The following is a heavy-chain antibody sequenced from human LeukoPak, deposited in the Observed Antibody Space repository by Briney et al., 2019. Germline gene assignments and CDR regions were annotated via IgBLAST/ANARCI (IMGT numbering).Heavy chain of an antibody. J-gene: IGHJ5*02. V-gene: IGHV4-59*01. Sequence: SETLSLTCTVSGGSISSYYWSWIRQPPGKGLEWIGYIYYSGSTNYNPSLKSRVTISVDTSKNQFSLKLSSVTAADTAVYYCAREIGEGWFDPWGQGTLVTVSS. CDR1: GGSISSYY. CDR2: IYYSGST. CDR3: AREIGEGWFDP. D-gene: IGHD2-21*01.